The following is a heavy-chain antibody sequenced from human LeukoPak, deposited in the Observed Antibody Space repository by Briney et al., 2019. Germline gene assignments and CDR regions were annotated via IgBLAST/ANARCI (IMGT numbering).Heavy chain of an antibody. Sequence: GGSLRLSCTASGFTFGDYAMSWFRQAPGKGLEWVGFIRGKAYGGTTEYAASVEGRFTISRDDSKSIAYLQMNSLKTEDTAVYYCTRVGGARFDPWGQGTLVTVSS. V-gene: IGHV3-49*03. D-gene: IGHD3-16*01. J-gene: IGHJ5*02. CDR1: GFTFGDYA. CDR3: TRVGGARFDP. CDR2: IRGKAYGGTT.